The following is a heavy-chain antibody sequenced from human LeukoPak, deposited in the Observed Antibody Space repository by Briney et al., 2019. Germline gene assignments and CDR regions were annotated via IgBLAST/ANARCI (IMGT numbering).Heavy chain of an antibody. V-gene: IGHV3-66*01. J-gene: IGHJ4*02. CDR3: ARAFNSVAGTYYFDY. CDR1: GFTVSSNY. Sequence: GGSLRLSCAASGFTVSSNYMSWVRQAPGKGLEWVSVIYSGGSTYYADSVKGRFTISRDNSKNTLYLQMDSLRAEDTAVYYCARAFNSVAGTYYFDYWGQGTLVTVSS. D-gene: IGHD6-19*01. CDR2: IYSGGST.